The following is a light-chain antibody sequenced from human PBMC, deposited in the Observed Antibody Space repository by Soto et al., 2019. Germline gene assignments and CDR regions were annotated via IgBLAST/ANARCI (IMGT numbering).Light chain of an antibody. V-gene: IGLV2-14*03. J-gene: IGLJ3*02. Sequence: QSVLTQPASVSGSPGQSITISCTGTSSDVGGYDHVSWYQQHPGKAPKLIIYDVTVRPSGISRRFSGSKSDNTASLAVSGLQPEDEADYYCSSYTNKDTLLFGGGTKLIVL. CDR2: DVT. CDR3: SSYTNKDTLL. CDR1: SSDVGGYDH.